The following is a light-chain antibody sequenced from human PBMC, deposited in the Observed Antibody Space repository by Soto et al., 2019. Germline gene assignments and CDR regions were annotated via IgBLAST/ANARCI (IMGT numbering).Light chain of an antibody. CDR2: DVS. CDR3: SSYTSSSTLLYV. CDR1: SSDVGGYNY. J-gene: IGLJ1*01. V-gene: IGLV2-14*01. Sequence: QSALTQPASVSGSPGQSITISCTGTSSDVGGYNYVSWYQQHPGKAPKLMIYDVSNRPSRVSNRFSGSKSGNTASLTISGLQAEDEGDYYCSSYTSSSTLLYVFGTGTKVTVL.